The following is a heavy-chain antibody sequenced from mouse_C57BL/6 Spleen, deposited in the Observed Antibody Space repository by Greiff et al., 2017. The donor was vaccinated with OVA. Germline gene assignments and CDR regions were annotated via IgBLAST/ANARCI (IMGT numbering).Heavy chain of an antibody. CDR1: GFTFTDYY. V-gene: IGHV7-3*01. D-gene: IGHD2-4*01. Sequence: EVQLVESGGGLVQPGGSLSLSCAASGFTFTDYYMSWVRQPPGKALEWLGFIRNKANGYTTEYSASVKGRFTISRDNSQSILYLQMKALRAEDSATYYGARYGYDYGWYFDVWGTGTTVTVSS. CDR3: ARYGYDYGWYFDV. J-gene: IGHJ1*03. CDR2: IRNKANGYTT.